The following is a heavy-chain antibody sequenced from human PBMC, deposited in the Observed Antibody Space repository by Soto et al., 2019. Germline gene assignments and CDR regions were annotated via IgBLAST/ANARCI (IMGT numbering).Heavy chain of an antibody. V-gene: IGHV3-66*01. CDR1: GFTVSSNY. Sequence: PGGSLRLSCTASGFTVSSNYMSWVRQAPGKGLEWVSVIYSGGSTYYADSVKGRFTISRDNSKNTLYLQMNSLRAEDTAVYYCARDGDYRYYYYYMDVWGNGTTVTVSS. D-gene: IGHD4-17*01. CDR2: IYSGGST. CDR3: ARDGDYRYYYYYMDV. J-gene: IGHJ6*03.